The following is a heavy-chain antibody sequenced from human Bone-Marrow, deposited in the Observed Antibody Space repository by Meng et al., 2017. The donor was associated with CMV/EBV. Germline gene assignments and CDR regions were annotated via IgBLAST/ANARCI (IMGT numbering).Heavy chain of an antibody. CDR1: GFPFNGYV. V-gene: IGHV3-30*02. D-gene: IGHD2-2*01. CDR2: ISYDGSSR. CDR3: ACYSNSGYYFDY. J-gene: IGHJ4*02. Sequence: GGSLRLSCATSGFPFNGYVMHWVRQAPGKGLEWVAFISYDGSSRNYVDSVRGRFVISRDNSKNTLYLQMNSLRDEDTAVYYCACYSNSGYYFDYWGQGTLVTVSS.